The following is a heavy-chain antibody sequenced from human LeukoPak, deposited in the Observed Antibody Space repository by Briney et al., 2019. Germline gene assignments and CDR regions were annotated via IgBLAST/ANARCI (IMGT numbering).Heavy chain of an antibody. Sequence: GGSLRLSCAASGFTFSSYAMHWVRQAPGKGLGWVAVISYDGSNKYYADSVKGRFTISRDNSKNTLYLQMNSLRAEDTAVYYCARAYGSGSYYNWGQGTLVTVSS. CDR1: GFTFSSYA. D-gene: IGHD3-10*01. CDR2: ISYDGSNK. CDR3: ARAYGSGSYYN. J-gene: IGHJ4*02. V-gene: IGHV3-30*04.